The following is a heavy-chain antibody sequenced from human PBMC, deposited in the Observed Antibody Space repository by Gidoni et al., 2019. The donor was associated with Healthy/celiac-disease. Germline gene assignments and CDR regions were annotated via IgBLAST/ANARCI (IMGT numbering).Heavy chain of an antibody. CDR1: GGSISSSSYY. CDR2: IYYSGST. D-gene: IGHD3-22*01. V-gene: IGHV4-39*07. CDR3: ARVPNYYDSSGYLGGYFDY. Sequence: QLQLQESGPGLVKPSETLSHTCTVSGGSISSSSYYWGWIRQPPGKGLEWIGSIYYSGSTYYNPSLKSRVTISVDTSNNQFSLKLSSVTAADTAVYYCARVPNYYDSSGYLGGYFDYWGQGTLVTVSS. J-gene: IGHJ4*02.